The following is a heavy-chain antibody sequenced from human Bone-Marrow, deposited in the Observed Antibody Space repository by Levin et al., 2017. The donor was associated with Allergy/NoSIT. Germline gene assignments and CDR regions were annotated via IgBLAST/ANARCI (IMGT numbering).Heavy chain of an antibody. D-gene: IGHD3-22*01. J-gene: IGHJ4*02. CDR1: GFTFRHYT. CDR3: ARDPARGYYDSSGYSGDH. CDR2: ITSSGDST. V-gene: IGHV3-48*02. Sequence: ASVKVSCAASGFTFRHYTMNWVRQAPGKGLEWVSCITSSGDSTYYADSLKGRFTISRDNAKNSLYLQLNRLRDEDTAMYYCARDPARGYYDSSGYSGDHWGQGTLVTVSS.